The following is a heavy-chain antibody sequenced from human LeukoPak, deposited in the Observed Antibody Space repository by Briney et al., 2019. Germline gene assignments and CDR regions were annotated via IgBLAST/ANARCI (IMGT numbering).Heavy chain of an antibody. CDR1: GFTFRMSG. CDR3: AKDHAGSGRAFEY. Sequence: GGSLRLSCATSGFTFRMSGVHWVRQAPSKGLEWVALMSSDGIKSYYADSVKGRFTVSRDTSKDIVYLQMNSLSADDTGIYYCAKDHAGSGRAFEYWGQGTLLTVSS. J-gene: IGHJ4*02. V-gene: IGHV3-30*04. D-gene: IGHD3-10*01. CDR2: MSSDGIKS.